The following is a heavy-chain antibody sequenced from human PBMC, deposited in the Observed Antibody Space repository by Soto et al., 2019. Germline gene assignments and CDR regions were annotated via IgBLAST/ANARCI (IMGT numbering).Heavy chain of an antibody. CDR3: ARTGYSSSWYVGYFQQ. Sequence: QVHLVESGGGVVQPGRSLRLSCAASGLTFSSYTMHWVRQAPSKGLEWVAVISYDGSNKYYADSVKGRFTISRDNSKNTLYLQMNSLRAEDTAVYYCARTGYSSSWYVGYFQQLGQGTLVTVSS. D-gene: IGHD6-13*01. V-gene: IGHV3-30-3*01. CDR1: GLTFSSYT. J-gene: IGHJ1*01. CDR2: ISYDGSNK.